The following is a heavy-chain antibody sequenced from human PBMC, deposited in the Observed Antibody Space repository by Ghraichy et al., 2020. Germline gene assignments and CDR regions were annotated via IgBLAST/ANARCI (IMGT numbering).Heavy chain of an antibody. CDR3: AREGTGTTYAWDYYYYMDV. V-gene: IGHV4-34*01. D-gene: IGHD1/OR15-1a*01. CDR2: INHSGST. J-gene: IGHJ6*03. Sequence: SETLSLTCAVYGGSFSGYYWSWIRQPPGKGLEWIGEINHSGSTNYNPSLKSRVTISVDTSKNQFSLKLSSVTAADTAVYYCAREGTGTTYAWDYYYYMDVWGKGTTVTVSS. CDR1: GGSFSGYY.